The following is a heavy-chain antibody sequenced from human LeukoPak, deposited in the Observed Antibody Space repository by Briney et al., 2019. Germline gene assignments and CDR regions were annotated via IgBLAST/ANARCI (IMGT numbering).Heavy chain of an antibody. D-gene: IGHD6-19*01. J-gene: IGHJ6*02. CDR3: ARDLKRQWLVPLYYYYYGMDV. CDR1: GFTFSSYW. V-gene: IGHV3-7*01. Sequence: PGGSLRLSCAASGFTFSSYWMSWVRQAPGKGLEWVANIKQDGSEKYYVDSVKGRFTISRDNAKNSLYLQMNSLRAEDTAVYYCARDLKRQWLVPLYYYYYGMDVWGQGTTVTVSS. CDR2: IKQDGSEK.